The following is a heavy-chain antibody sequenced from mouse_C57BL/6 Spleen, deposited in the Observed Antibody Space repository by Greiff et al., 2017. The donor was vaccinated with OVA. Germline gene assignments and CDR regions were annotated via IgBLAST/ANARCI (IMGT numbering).Heavy chain of an antibody. CDR2: ISYDGSN. CDR3: ARERYLDV. CDR1: GYSITSGYY. V-gene: IGHV3-6*01. Sequence: ESGPGLVKPSQSLSLTCSVTGYSITSGYYWNWIRQFPGNKLEWMGYISYDGSNNYNPSLKNRISITRDTSKNQFFLKLNSVTTEDTATYYCARERYLDVWGTGTTVTVSS. J-gene: IGHJ1*03.